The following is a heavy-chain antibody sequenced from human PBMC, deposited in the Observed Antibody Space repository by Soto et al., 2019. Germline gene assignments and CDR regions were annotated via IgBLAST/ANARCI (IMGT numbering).Heavy chain of an antibody. CDR2: ISGSGGST. CDR3: AKDSPEWELSVLDYYGRDV. D-gene: IGHD1-26*01. Sequence: EVQLLESGGGLVQPGGSLRLSCAASGFTFSSYAMSWVRQAPGKGLEWVSTISGSGGSTYYADSVKGRFTISRDNSKNTLYVQMNSLRAEDTAVDYCAKDSPEWELSVLDYYGRDVWGQGTTVTVSS. CDR1: GFTFSSYA. J-gene: IGHJ6*02. V-gene: IGHV3-23*01.